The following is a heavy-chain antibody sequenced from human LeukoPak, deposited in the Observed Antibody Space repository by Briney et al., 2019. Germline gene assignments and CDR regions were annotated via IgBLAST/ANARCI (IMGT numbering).Heavy chain of an antibody. V-gene: IGHV1-2*04. Sequence: ASVKVSCKASGYSFTGYYIHWVRQAPGQGLEWMGWINPNSGGTNYVQKFQGWVTMTRDTSISTAYMELNSLRSDDTAVYYCARDRAGTTSSFDYWGQGTLVTVSP. CDR3: ARDRAGTTSSFDY. D-gene: IGHD1-1*01. CDR1: GYSFTGYY. J-gene: IGHJ4*02. CDR2: INPNSGGT.